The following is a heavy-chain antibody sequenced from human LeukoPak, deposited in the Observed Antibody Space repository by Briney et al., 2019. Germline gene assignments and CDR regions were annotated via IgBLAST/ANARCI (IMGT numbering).Heavy chain of an antibody. V-gene: IGHV3-30*18. CDR1: GFTFSTYG. CDR3: AKDSLKYYGSGSYSGIDY. D-gene: IGHD3-10*01. Sequence: PGRSLRLSCAASGFTFSTYGMHWVRQAPGKGLEWVALISFDGSNKYYADSVRGRFTISRDNSKDSLYLQMNSLRTEDTALYYCAKDSLKYYGSGSYSGIDYWGQGSLVTVSS. CDR2: ISFDGSNK. J-gene: IGHJ4*02.